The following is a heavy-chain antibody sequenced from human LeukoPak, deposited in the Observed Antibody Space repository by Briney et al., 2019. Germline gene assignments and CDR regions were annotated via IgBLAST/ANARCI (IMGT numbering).Heavy chain of an antibody. CDR2: FDPEYGET. J-gene: IGHJ6*03. V-gene: IGHV1-24*01. Sequence: ASVKVSCKVSGYRLTGLSMHWVRRVPGKGLQWMGGFDPEYGETSYAQKFQGRVTMTEDTSTDTAHMELSSLTSEDTAVYYCAASSRPLYIRYYYMDVWGKGTTVTISS. D-gene: IGHD6-6*01. CDR3: AASSRPLYIRYYYMDV. CDR1: GYRLTGLS.